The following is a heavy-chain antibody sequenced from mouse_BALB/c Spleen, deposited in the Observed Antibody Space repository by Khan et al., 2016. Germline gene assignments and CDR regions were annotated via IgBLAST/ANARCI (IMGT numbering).Heavy chain of an antibody. CDR3: ARTARIKY. CDR2: ISYSGST. Sequence: EVQLQESGPGLVKPSQSLSLTCTVTGYSITSGYGWNWIRQFPGNKLDWMGYISYSGSTNYNPSLKSRISITRDTSKNQFFLQLNSVTTEETATYYCARTARIKYWGQGTTLTVS. CDR1: GYSITSGYG. J-gene: IGHJ2*01. V-gene: IGHV3-2*02. D-gene: IGHD1-2*01.